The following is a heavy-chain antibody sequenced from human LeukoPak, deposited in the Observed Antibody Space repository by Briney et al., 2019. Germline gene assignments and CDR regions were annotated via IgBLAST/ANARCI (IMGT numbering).Heavy chain of an antibody. Sequence: PSETLSLTCTVSGVSISSSSYYWGGTRQPPGKGLEWIGSIYYTGSTYYNPPLKSRVTISVDTSKNQFSLKLSSVTAADTAVYYCARHVLTAGTDYWGQGTLVTVSS. CDR2: IYYTGST. D-gene: IGHD7-27*01. CDR1: GVSISSSSYY. V-gene: IGHV4-39*01. CDR3: ARHVLTAGTDY. J-gene: IGHJ4*02.